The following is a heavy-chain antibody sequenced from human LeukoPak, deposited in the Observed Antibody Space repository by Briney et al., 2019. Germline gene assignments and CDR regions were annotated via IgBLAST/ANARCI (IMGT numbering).Heavy chain of an antibody. J-gene: IGHJ3*02. Sequence: GGSLRLSCAASGFTFSSYWMSWVRQTPGKGLEWVANIKQDGSEKYYVDSVKGRFTISRDNAKNSLYLQMNSLRAEDTAVYYCAREIVVVPRATNAFDIWGQGTMVTVSS. V-gene: IGHV3-7*04. D-gene: IGHD2-2*01. CDR3: AREIVVVPRATNAFDI. CDR1: GFTFSSYW. CDR2: IKQDGSEK.